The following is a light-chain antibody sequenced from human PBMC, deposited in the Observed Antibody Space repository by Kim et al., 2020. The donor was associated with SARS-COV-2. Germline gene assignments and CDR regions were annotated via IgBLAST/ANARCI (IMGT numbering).Light chain of an antibody. CDR1: QGINSN. Sequence: ASVGDTVPITCRASQGINSNLAWYQQRPGKAPNLLIYSAFTLHSGVPSRFSGSGSGTDFTLTITSLQPEDFATYHCQQHHSFPLTFGGGTKVEIK. CDR3: QQHHSFPLT. J-gene: IGKJ4*01. CDR2: SAF. V-gene: IGKV1-9*01.